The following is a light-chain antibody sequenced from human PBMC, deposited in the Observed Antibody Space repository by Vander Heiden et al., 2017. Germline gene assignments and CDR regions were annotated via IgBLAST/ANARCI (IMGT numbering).Light chain of an antibody. J-gene: IGLJ1*01. CDR3: CSYAGSSAFYV. CDR1: SNDVGSYL. CDR2: EVS. Sequence: QSALTQPASVSGSPGQSITISCTGTSNDVGSYLVSWYQQYPGKAPKLMIYEVSKRPSGVSNRFSGSKSGNTASLTISGLQAEDEADYYCCSYAGSSAFYVFGTGTKVTVL. V-gene: IGLV2-23*02.